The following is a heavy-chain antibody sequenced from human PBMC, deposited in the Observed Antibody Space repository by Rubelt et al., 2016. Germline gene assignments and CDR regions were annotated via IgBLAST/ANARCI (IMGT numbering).Heavy chain of an antibody. D-gene: IGHD6-6*01. V-gene: IGHV3-48*04. CDR2: STI. J-gene: IGHJ4*02. Sequence: STIYYADSVKGRFTISRDNAKNSLYLQMNSLRAEDTAVYYCAREGKAARPDVVYFDYWGQGTLVTVSS. CDR3: AREGKAARPDVVYFDY.